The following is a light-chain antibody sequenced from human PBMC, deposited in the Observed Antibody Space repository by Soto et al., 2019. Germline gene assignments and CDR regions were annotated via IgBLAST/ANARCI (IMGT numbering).Light chain of an antibody. CDR1: QSVSNY. CDR2: NAS. V-gene: IGKV3-11*01. CDR3: QQRHQLRT. Sequence: VLTQSPATLSLSPGERATLSCRASQSVSNYLAWYQQRPGQAPRLLIYNASTRDTGIPARFGGSGSGTDFTLTISSLEPEDCAVYYCQQRHQLRTFGGGTKVEI. J-gene: IGKJ4*01.